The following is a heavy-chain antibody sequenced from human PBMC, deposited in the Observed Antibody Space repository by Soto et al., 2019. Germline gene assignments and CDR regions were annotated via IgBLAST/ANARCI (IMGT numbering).Heavy chain of an antibody. CDR1: GGSISSGDYY. V-gene: IGHV4-30-4*01. CDR3: ATATFQVPFDP. CDR2: IYYSGST. Sequence: QVQLQESGPGLVKPSQTLSLTCTVSGGSISSGDYYWSWIRQPPGKGLEWIGHIYYSGSTYYNPSLKRRVTISVDTSKNQLSLKLSSVTAADTAVYYCATATFQVPFDPWGQGTLVTVSS. J-gene: IGHJ5*02.